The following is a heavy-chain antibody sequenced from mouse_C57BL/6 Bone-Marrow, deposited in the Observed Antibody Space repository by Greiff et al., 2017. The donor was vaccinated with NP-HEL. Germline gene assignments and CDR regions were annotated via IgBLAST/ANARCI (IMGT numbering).Heavy chain of an antibody. CDR3: ACSSYDGSSYGFYYYAMDY. J-gene: IGHJ4*01. Sequence: QVPLKVSGPGILQSSQTLSLTCSFSGFSLSTSGMGVSWIRQPSGKGLEWLAHTYWDDDKRYNPSLKSRTTISKDTSRNQVFLQITSVDIAVTATYYCACSSYDGSSYGFYYYAMDYWGQGTSVTVSS. CDR2: TYWDDDK. V-gene: IGHV8-12*01. D-gene: IGHD1-1*01. CDR1: GFSLSTSGMG.